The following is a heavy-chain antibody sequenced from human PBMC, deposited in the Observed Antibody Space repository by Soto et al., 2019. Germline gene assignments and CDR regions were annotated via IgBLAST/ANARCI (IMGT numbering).Heavy chain of an antibody. CDR3: ARPSPATYDAFDI. Sequence: ASVKVSCKASGYTFTSYGISWVRQAPGQGLEWMGRIIPILGIANYAQKFQGRVTITADKSTSTAYMELSSLRSEDTAVYYCARPSPATYDAFDIWGQGTMVTVSS. V-gene: IGHV1-69*04. CDR2: IIPILGIA. CDR1: GYTFTSYG. J-gene: IGHJ3*02.